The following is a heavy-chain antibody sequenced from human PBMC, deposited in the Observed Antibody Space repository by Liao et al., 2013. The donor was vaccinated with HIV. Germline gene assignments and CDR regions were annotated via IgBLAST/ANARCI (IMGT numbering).Heavy chain of an antibody. D-gene: IGHD5-12*01. CDR2: IYSRGST. V-gene: IGHV4-61*02. CDR3: AVPPKWISNAFDI. CDR1: GGSISSGTYY. J-gene: IGHJ3*02. Sequence: QVQLQESGPGLVKPSQTLSLTCTVSGGSISSGTYYWSWIRQPAGKGLEWIGRIYSRGSTNYNPSLKSRVTMSVDTSKNQFSLKLSSVTAADTAVYYCAVPPKWISNAFDIWGQGTMVTVSS.